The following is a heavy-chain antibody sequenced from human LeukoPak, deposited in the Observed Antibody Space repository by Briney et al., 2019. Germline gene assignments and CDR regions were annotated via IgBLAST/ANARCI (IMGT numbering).Heavy chain of an antibody. Sequence: PSETLSLTCTVSGGSISSGDYYWSWIRQPPGKGLEWIGYIYYSGSTYYNPSLKSRVAISVDTSKNQFSLKLSSVTAADTAVYYCARSIAAAGTLYAFDIWGQGTMVTVSS. V-gene: IGHV4-30-4*01. CDR3: ARSIAAAGTLYAFDI. J-gene: IGHJ3*02. D-gene: IGHD6-13*01. CDR2: IYYSGST. CDR1: GGSISSGDYY.